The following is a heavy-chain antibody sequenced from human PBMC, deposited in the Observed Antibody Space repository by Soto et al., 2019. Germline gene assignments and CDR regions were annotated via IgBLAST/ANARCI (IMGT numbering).Heavy chain of an antibody. J-gene: IGHJ6*02. V-gene: IGHV1-8*01. D-gene: IGHD2-21*02. CDR2: MNPNSGNT. Sequence: QVQLVQSGAEVKKPGASVKVSCKASGYTFTSYDINWVRQATGQGLEWMGWMNPNSGNTGYAQKFQGRVTMTRNTTKSTAYMELSSLSSEDTAVSYCARGGYCGGDCYWGYYYYGMDVWGQGTTVTVSS. CDR3: ARGGYCGGDCYWGYYYYGMDV. CDR1: GYTFTSYD.